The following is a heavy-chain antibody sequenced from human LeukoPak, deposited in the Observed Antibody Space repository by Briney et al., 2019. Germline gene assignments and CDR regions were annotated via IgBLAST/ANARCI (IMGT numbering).Heavy chain of an antibody. CDR2: VGPEDGEI. D-gene: IGHD3-3*01. J-gene: IGHJ4*02. Sequence: ASVKVSCKASGYTFTKYFIHWVQQAPGKGLEWMGRVGPEDGEIVYAAMFQGRVAITADTSTDTAYMEMTSLTSEDTAVYYCATIVWSGYYRVDYWGQGTLVTVSS. CDR3: ATIVWSGYYRVDY. V-gene: IGHV1-69-2*01. CDR1: GYTFTKYF.